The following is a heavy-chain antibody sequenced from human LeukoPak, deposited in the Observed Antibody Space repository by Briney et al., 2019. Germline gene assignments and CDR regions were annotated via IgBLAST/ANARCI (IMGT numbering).Heavy chain of an antibody. J-gene: IGHJ5*02. V-gene: IGHV3-53*01. CDR3: ARDAPQVPAAGVLAS. CDR1: GFNVSVNY. CDR2: IYSRGDT. Sequence: GGSVRLFCAASGFNVSVNYMRGVRQARGGGGVWVSFIYSRGDTYYADSVEGRFTISKDNSKNTLYLQMNSLRVEDTAIYYCARDAPQVPAAGVLASWGQGSLVTVSS. D-gene: IGHD6-13*01.